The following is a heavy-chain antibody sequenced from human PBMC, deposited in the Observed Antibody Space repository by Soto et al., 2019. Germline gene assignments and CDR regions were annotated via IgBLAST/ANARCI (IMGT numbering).Heavy chain of an antibody. CDR2: IIPIFGTA. D-gene: IGHD3-3*01. CDR3: ARVGDYDFLSGSTHPPKDAFDI. V-gene: IGHV1-69*01. Sequence: QVQLVQSGAEVKKPGSSVKVSCKASGGTFSSYAISWVRQAPGQGLEWMGGIIPIFGTANYAQKFQGRVTITADESMSTAYMELSSLRSEDTAVYYCARVGDYDFLSGSTHPPKDAFDIWGQGTMVTVSS. J-gene: IGHJ3*02. CDR1: GGTFSSYA.